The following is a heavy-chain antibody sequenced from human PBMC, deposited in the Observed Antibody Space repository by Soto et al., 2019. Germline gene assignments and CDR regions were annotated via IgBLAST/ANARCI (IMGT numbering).Heavy chain of an antibody. J-gene: IGHJ4*02. CDR2: INAGNGNT. CDR3: ARALTSSWSLDY. D-gene: IGHD2-15*01. CDR1: GYTFTSYA. V-gene: IGHV1-3*01. Sequence: ASVKVSCKASGYTFTSYAMHWVRQAPGQRLEWMGWINAGNGNTKYSQKFQGRVTITRDTSASTAYMELSSLRSEDTAVYYCARALTSSWSLDYWGQGTLVTVSS.